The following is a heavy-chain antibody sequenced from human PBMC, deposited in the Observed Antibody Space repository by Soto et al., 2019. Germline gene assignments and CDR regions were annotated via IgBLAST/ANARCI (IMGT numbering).Heavy chain of an antibody. CDR2: IIPIFGTA. D-gene: IGHD1-1*01. V-gene: IGHV1-69*13. CDR3: ARDVPGTATRYFDY. CDR1: GGTFSSYA. Sequence: SVKVSCKASGGTFSSYAISWVRQAPGQGLEWMGGIIPIFGTANYAQKFQGRVTITADESTSTAYMELSSLRSEDTAVYYCARDVPGTATRYFDYWGQGTLVTVSS. J-gene: IGHJ4*02.